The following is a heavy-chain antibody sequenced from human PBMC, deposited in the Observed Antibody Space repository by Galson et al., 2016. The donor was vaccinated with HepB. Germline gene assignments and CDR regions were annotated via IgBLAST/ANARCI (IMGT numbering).Heavy chain of an antibody. CDR3: ARPLAPNTDWFDP. CDR2: ISGNAKAT. CDR1: GFIFNDFY. J-gene: IGHJ5*02. Sequence: SLRLSCAASGFIFNDFYIIWIRQAPGKGLEWISYISGNAKATHYADPVKGRFTISRDNARDSVFLQMNSLTAEDTAVYYCARPLAPNTDWFDPWGQGTLVTVSS. V-gene: IGHV3-11*01. D-gene: IGHD2-8*01.